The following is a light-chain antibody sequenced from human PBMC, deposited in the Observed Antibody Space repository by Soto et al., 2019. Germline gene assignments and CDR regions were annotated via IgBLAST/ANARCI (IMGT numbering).Light chain of an antibody. V-gene: IGKV3-20*01. CDR3: QQYGSSPPGLT. J-gene: IGKJ2*01. CDR1: QSVSSSY. Sequence: EIVLTQSPGTLSLSPGERATLSCRASQSVSSSYLAWYQQKPGQAPRLLIYGASSRATDIPDRFSGRGSGTDFTLTISRLEPEDFAVYYCQQYGSSPPGLTFGQGTKLEIK. CDR2: GAS.